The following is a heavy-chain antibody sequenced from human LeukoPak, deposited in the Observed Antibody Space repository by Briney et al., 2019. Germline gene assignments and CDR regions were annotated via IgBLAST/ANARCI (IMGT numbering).Heavy chain of an antibody. D-gene: IGHD3-22*01. CDR1: GYTFTSYG. CDR2: ISPYNGNT. Sequence: VASVKVSCKASGYTFTSYGISWVRQAPGQGLEWMGWISPYNGNTNYAQKLQGRVTMTTDTSTSTAYMELRSLRSDDTAVYYCARDENYYDSSGYNTGGYWGQGTLVTVSS. J-gene: IGHJ4*02. CDR3: ARDENYYDSSGYNTGGY. V-gene: IGHV1-18*01.